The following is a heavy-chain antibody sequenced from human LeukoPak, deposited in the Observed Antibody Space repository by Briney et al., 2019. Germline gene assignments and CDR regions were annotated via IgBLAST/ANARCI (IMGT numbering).Heavy chain of an antibody. J-gene: IGHJ4*02. D-gene: IGHD2-15*01. CDR3: AREGGGICSGFACPGLDY. CDR1: GFTFSSFG. CDR2: VWFVGTNK. V-gene: IGHV3-33*01. Sequence: GGSLRLSCVASGFTFSSFGMHWVRQAPGKGLEWVAGVWFVGTNKKYADSVKGRFTISRDNSKNTLDLEMTGLRVEDSALYYCAREGGGICSGFACPGLDYWGRGTLVIVSS.